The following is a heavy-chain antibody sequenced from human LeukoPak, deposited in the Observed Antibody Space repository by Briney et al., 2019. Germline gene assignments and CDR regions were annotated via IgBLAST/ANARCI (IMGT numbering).Heavy chain of an antibody. V-gene: IGHV4-61*01. CDR1: GGAISGRRDY. J-gene: IGHJ4*02. CDR2: IYYSGST. CDR3: ARDSAVAGFDY. D-gene: IGHD6-19*01. Sequence: SETLSLTCTVSGGAISGRRDYWGWIRQPPGKGLEWIGYIYYSGSTNYNPSLKSRVTISVDTSKNQFSLKLSSVTAADTAVYYCARDSAVAGFDYWGQGTLVTVSS.